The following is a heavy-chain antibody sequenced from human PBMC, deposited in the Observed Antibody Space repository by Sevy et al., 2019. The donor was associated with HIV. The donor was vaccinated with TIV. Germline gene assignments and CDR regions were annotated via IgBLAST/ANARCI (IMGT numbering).Heavy chain of an antibody. D-gene: IGHD1-1*01. CDR1: AGSISSSYY. CDR2: SYYTGST. J-gene: IGHJ6*02. CDR3: AKLETVYYYGMDV. Sequence: SETLSLTCNVSAGSISSSYYWGWIRQPPGKGLEWIGSSYYTGSTYYKTSLKGRITVTVDRTKNPLFLRLTTVTAADTAVYYCAKLETVYYYGMDVWGQGIMVTVSS. V-gene: IGHV4-39*01.